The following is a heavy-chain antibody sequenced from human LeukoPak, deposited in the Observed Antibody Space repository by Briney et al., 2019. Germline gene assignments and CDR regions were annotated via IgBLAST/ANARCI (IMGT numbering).Heavy chain of an antibody. D-gene: IGHD3-9*01. Sequence: SETLSLTCTVSGGSISSYYWSWIRQPPGKGLEWIGYIYYSGSTNYNPSLKSRVTISVDTSKNQFSLKLSSVTAADTAVYYCARAYIMTDYYFDYWGQGTLVTVSP. CDR1: GGSISSYY. CDR3: ARAYIMTDYYFDY. CDR2: IYYSGST. J-gene: IGHJ4*02. V-gene: IGHV4-59*08.